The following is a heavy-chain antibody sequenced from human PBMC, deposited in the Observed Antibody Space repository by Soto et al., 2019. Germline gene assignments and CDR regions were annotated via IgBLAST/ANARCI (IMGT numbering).Heavy chain of an antibody. CDR2: ISAYNGNT. J-gene: IGHJ4*02. V-gene: IGHV1-18*01. Sequence: QVQLVQSGAEVKKPGASLKVSCKASGYTFTSYGISWVRQAPGQWLEWMGWISAYNGNTSYAQKLPGRVTMTTDTSTSTSDTELRSLRSDETTVKYCALETVAGTPGFDYWGQGTPVTVSS. CDR1: GYTFTSYG. CDR3: ALETVAGTPGFDY. D-gene: IGHD6-19*01.